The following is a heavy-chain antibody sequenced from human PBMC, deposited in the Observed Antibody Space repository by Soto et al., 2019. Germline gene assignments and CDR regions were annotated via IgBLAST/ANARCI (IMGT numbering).Heavy chain of an antibody. V-gene: IGHV3-21*01. J-gene: IGHJ4*02. CDR3: ARDTDGLHY. Sequence: GGSLRLSCAASGFTLSSYSMNWVRQAPGKGLEWVSSISTSSSYTNYADSVKGRFTISRDNAKNSLYLQMNSLRAEDTALYYCARDTDGLHYWGQGTMVTVSS. CDR1: GFTLSSYS. CDR2: ISTSSSYT.